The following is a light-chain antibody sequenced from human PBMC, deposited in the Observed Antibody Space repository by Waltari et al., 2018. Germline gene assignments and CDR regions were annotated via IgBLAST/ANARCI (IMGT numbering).Light chain of an antibody. CDR2: WAS. V-gene: IGKV4-1*01. Sequence: DIVMTQSPDSLAVSLGERATINCRSSKSVLYSSNNQNYLAWYQQRPGQPPKLLIYWASTRESGVPDRFSGSGSETDFTLTISSLQAEDVAVYYCQQYYNAPRTFGPGTKVEIK. CDR3: QQYYNAPRT. CDR1: KSVLYSSNNQNY. J-gene: IGKJ1*01.